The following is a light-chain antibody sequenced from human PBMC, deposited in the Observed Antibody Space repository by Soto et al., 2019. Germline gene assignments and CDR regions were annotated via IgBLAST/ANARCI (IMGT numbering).Light chain of an antibody. J-gene: IGKJ1*01. Sequence: DIQMTQSPSSVSASVGDRVTITCRSSQSVNNWLAWYQQKPGRAPKLLIYAASKLHSGVPSRFSGSGSGTDFSLTITSLQPEDFATYYCQHSYIAPWTFGQGTKVEIK. CDR2: AAS. CDR1: QSVNNW. CDR3: QHSYIAPWT. V-gene: IGKV1-12*01.